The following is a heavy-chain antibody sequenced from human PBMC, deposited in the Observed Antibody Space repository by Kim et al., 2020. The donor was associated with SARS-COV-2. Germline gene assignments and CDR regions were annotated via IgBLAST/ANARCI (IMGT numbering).Heavy chain of an antibody. CDR1: GGSFSGYY. J-gene: IGHJ5*02. Sequence: SETLSLTCAVYGGSFSGYYWSWIRQPPGKGLEWIGEINHSGSTNYNPSLKSRVTISVDTSKNQFSLKLSSVTAADTAVYYCARSSVIANWFDPWGQGTLVTVSS. D-gene: IGHD3-22*01. V-gene: IGHV4-34*01. CDR2: INHSGST. CDR3: ARSSVIANWFDP.